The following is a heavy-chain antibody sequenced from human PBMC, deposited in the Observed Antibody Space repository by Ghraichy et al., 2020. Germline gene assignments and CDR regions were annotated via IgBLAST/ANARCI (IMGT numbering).Heavy chain of an antibody. Sequence: SETLSLTCTVSGGSVSSGSYYWSWIRQPTGKGLEWIGYIFYSGSTNYNPSLKSRVTISGDTTKNQFSLKLSSVTAADTAVYYCARDSSSYYFDYWGQGTLVTVSS. D-gene: IGHD6-13*01. J-gene: IGHJ4*02. CDR3: ARDSSSYYFDY. V-gene: IGHV4-61*01. CDR2: IFYSGST. CDR1: GGSVSSGSYY.